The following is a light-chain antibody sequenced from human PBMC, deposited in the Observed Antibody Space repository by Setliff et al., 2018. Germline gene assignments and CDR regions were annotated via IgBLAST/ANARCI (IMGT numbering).Light chain of an antibody. J-gene: IGLJ2*01. Sequence: QSALTQPPSASGSPGQSVTISCTGTSSDVGAYTYVSWYQQHPGKAPKLLIYEVSERPSGVPDRFSGSKSGNTASLTVSGLQAEDEADYFCTSYASGSTYVVFGGGTK. V-gene: IGLV2-8*01. CDR2: EVS. CDR1: SSDVGAYTY. CDR3: TSYASGSTYVV.